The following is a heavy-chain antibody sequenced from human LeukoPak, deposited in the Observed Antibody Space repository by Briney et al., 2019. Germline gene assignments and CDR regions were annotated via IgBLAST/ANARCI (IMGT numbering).Heavy chain of an antibody. Sequence: GGSLRLSCAASGFTFSSYAMSWVRQAPGKGLEWVSSISGGGGNTYYADSVRGRFTISRENSKDTLYLQMSSLRAEDTAVYYCAKDGGIGYLGLGDCWGQGTLVTASS. V-gene: IGHV3-23*01. D-gene: IGHD3-22*01. CDR2: ISGGGGNT. CDR3: AKDGGIGYLGLGDC. J-gene: IGHJ4*02. CDR1: GFTFSSYA.